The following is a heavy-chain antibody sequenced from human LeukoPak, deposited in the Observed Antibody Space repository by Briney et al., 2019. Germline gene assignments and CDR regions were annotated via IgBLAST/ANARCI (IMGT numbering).Heavy chain of an antibody. D-gene: IGHD3-22*01. CDR1: GGSMRSHY. J-gene: IGHJ3*02. CDR3: ARLINNDNSGDADTFDM. CDR2: IDYSGST. V-gene: IGHV4-59*11. Sequence: SETLSLTCTVSGGSMRSHYWSWIRQTPGKGLEWIGYIDYSGSTRYNPSLQSRVTISVDTSKNQFSLKLTSVTATDTAVYYCARLINNDNSGDADTFDMWGQGTVVTGFS.